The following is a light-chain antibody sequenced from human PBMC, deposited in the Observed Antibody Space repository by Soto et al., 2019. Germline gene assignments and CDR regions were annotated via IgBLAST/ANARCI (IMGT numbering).Light chain of an antibody. CDR2: EVN. J-gene: IGLJ1*01. CDR1: SSDVGGYNF. CDR3: SSYAGSNTFV. V-gene: IGLV2-8*01. Sequence: QSVLTQPPSASGSPGQSVTISCTGTSSDVGGYNFVAWYQRHPGKAPQLMIYEVNKRPSGVPDRFSGSKSGNTASLTVSGLQGEDEADYFCSSYAGSNTFVFGTGTKLTVL.